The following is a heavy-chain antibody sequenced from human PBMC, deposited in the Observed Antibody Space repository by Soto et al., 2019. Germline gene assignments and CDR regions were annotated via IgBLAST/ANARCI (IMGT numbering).Heavy chain of an antibody. V-gene: IGHV3-33*01. CDR3: ARDLGYCSSTSCSLDYGMDV. J-gene: IGHJ6*02. CDR2: IWYDGSNK. CDR1: GFTFSSYG. Sequence: HPGGSLRLSCAASGFTFSSYGMHWVRQAPGKGLEWVAVIWYDGSNKYYADSVKGRFTISRDNSKNTLYLQMNSLRAEDTAVYYCARDLGYCSSTSCSLDYGMDVWGQGTTVTVSS. D-gene: IGHD2-2*01.